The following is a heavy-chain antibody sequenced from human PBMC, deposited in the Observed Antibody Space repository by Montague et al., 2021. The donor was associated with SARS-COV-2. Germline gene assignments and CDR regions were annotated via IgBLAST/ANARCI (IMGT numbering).Heavy chain of an antibody. CDR1: GDSINTYY. CDR2: IFYTGST. Sequence: SETLSLSCTVSGDSINTYYWNWIRQPPGKRLEWLGSIFYTGSTNYNPSLKSRVTISLDTSKNQFFLKVTSVTAADTAVNYCARQAAGSYFYYGVDVWGQGTTVTVSS. V-gene: IGHV4-59*12. J-gene: IGHJ6*02. D-gene: IGHD6-13*01. CDR3: ARQAAGSYFYYGVDV.